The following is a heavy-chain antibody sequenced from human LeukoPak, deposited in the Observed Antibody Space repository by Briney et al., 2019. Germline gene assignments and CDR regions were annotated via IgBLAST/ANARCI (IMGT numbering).Heavy chain of an antibody. CDR2: IRSKANSYAT. J-gene: IGHJ4*02. CDR3: AKSRGHSSGYLFDY. CDR1: GFTFSGSA. D-gene: IGHD3-22*01. Sequence: PGGSLRLSCAASGFTFSGSAMHWVRQASGKGLEWVGRIRSKANSYATAYAASVKGRFTISRDDSKNTAYLQMNSLRAEDTALYYCAKSRGHSSGYLFDYWGQGTLVTVSS. V-gene: IGHV3-73*01.